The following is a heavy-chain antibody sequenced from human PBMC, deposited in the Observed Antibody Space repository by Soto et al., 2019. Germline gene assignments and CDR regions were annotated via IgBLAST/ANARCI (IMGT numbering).Heavy chain of an antibody. V-gene: IGHV1-18*01. CDR1: GYPFTSYG. CDR2: ISAYNGNT. J-gene: IGHJ6*03. Sequence: ASVKVSCQASGYPFTSYGISWVRQAPGQGLEWMGWISAYNGNTNYAQKLQGRVTMTTDTSTSTAYMELRSLRSDDTAVYYCARERIGDYYGSGSYNYYYMDVWGKGTTVTVSS. CDR3: ARERIGDYYGSGSYNYYYMDV. D-gene: IGHD3-10*01.